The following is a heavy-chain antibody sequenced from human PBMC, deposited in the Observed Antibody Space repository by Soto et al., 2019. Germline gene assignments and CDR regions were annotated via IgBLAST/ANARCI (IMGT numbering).Heavy chain of an antibody. CDR2: ISGNSDSI. J-gene: IGHJ4*02. D-gene: IGHD6-6*01. V-gene: IGHV3-9*01. CDR3: ARDSRSYSSSGFAH. Sequence: EVQLVESGGGVVQPGRSLRLSCAASGFAFDDYTMHWVRQAPGKGLEWVSGISGNSDSIGYGDSVNGRFTISRDNSKNTLYLKMNGPGAEDRAFYFCARDSRSYSSSGFAHGGEGTLVIV. CDR1: GFAFDDYT.